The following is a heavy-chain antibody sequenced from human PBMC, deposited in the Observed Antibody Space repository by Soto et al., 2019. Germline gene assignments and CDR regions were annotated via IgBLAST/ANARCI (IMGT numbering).Heavy chain of an antibody. CDR3: AGLLEWLLGGYMDV. D-gene: IGHD3-3*01. CDR2: ISGSGGST. J-gene: IGHJ6*03. Sequence: GGSLRLSCAASGFTFSSYAMSWVRQAPGKGLEWVSAISGSGGSTYYADSVKGRFTTSRDNSKNTLYLQMNSLRAEDTAVYYCAGLLEWLLGGYMDVWGKGTTVTVSS. CDR1: GFTFSSYA. V-gene: IGHV3-23*01.